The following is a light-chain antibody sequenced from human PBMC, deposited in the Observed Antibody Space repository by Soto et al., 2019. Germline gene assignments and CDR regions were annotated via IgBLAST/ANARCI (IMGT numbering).Light chain of an antibody. CDR2: EVS. Sequence: QSVLTQPASVSGSPGQSITISCTGTSSDVGGYNYVPWYQQHPGKAPKLMIYEVSNRPSGVSNRFSGSKSGNTASLTISGLQAEDEADYYCSSYTSSSTLDVFGGGTKVTVL. CDR1: SSDVGGYNY. J-gene: IGLJ2*01. V-gene: IGLV2-14*01. CDR3: SSYTSSSTLDV.